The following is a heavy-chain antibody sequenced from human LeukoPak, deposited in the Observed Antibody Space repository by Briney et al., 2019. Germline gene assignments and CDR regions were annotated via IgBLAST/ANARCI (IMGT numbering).Heavy chain of an antibody. CDR1: GYTFTSYA. CDR3: ARSRKIAAATVEYFQH. Sequence: ASVKVSCKASGYTFTSYAMHWVRQAPGQRLEWMGWINAGNGNTKYSQKFQGRVTITRDTSANTAYMELSSLRSEDTAVYYCARSRKIAAATVEYFQHWGQGTLVTVSS. J-gene: IGHJ1*01. CDR2: INAGNGNT. D-gene: IGHD6-13*01. V-gene: IGHV1-3*01.